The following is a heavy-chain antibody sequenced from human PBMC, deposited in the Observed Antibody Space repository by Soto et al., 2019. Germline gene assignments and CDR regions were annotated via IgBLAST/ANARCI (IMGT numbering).Heavy chain of an antibody. CDR2: IRSKAYGGTT. J-gene: IGHJ5*02. Sequence: EVQLVESGGGLVQPGRSLRLSCTASGFTFGDYAMSWFRQAPGKGLEWVGFIRSKAYGGTTEYAASVKGRFTISRDDSKSLAYLQMNSRQTEDTVGYYCTRGIAVVGQYNWFVPGARDPWSPSPQ. CDR1: GFTFGDYA. V-gene: IGHV3-49*03. D-gene: IGHD6-19*01. CDR3: TRGIAVVGQYNWFVP.